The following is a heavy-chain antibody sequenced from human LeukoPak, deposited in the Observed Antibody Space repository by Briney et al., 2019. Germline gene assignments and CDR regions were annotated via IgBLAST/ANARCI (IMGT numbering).Heavy chain of an antibody. Sequence: GGSLRLSCAASGFTVSSNYMTWVRQAPGKGLEWVSVIYSGGSTYYADSVKGRFTISRDNFKNTLYLQINILRAEDTAVYYCARGNQYYFDYWGQGTLVTVSS. V-gene: IGHV3-53*01. J-gene: IGHJ4*02. CDR1: GFTVSSNY. CDR3: ARGNQYYFDY. CDR2: IYSGGST. D-gene: IGHD4-23*01.